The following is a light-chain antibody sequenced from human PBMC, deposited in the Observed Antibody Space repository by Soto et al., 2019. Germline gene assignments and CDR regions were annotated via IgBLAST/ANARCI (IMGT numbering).Light chain of an antibody. CDR3: QQYNTYPMT. Sequence: DVQMTQSPSTLSASVGDTVTITCRASQTINSWLAWYQHRPGKGPKLLIYKTSTVEGGVPLRFSGNGSGTEFTLTISSLQPADSATYYCQQYNTYPMTFGQGTKVDIK. CDR1: QTINSW. CDR2: KTS. V-gene: IGKV1-5*03. J-gene: IGKJ1*01.